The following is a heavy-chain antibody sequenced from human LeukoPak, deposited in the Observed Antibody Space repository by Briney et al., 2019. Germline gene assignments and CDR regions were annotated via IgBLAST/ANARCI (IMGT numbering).Heavy chain of an antibody. D-gene: IGHD3-3*01. CDR2: ISSSSSTI. J-gene: IGHJ5*02. CDR3: ARVTYYDFWSGFNWFDP. Sequence: GGSLRLSCAASGFTFSSYSMYWVRQAPGKGLEWVSYISSSSSTIYYADSVKGRFTISRDNAKNSLYLQMNSLRDEDTAVYYCARVTYYDFWSGFNWFDPWGQGTLVTVSS. V-gene: IGHV3-48*02. CDR1: GFTFSSYS.